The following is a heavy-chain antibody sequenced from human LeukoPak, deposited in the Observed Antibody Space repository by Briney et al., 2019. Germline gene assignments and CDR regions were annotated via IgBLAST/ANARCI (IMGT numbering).Heavy chain of an antibody. J-gene: IGHJ4*02. D-gene: IGHD1-20*01. CDR1: GYSISSGSYY. CDR3: ARTGSRGLTVVDY. Sequence: PSETLSLTCTVSGYSISSGSYYWSWIRQPAGKGLEWIGRIYTSGSTNYNPSLKSRVTISVDTSKNQFSLKLSSVTAADTAVYYCARTGSRGLTVVDYWGQGTLVTVSS. V-gene: IGHV4-61*02. CDR2: IYTSGST.